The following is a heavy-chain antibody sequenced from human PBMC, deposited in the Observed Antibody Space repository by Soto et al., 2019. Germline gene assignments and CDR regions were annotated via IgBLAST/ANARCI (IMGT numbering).Heavy chain of an antibody. Sequence: SETLSLTCAVSIGSISSYYWSWIRQPPGKGLEWIGYIYYSGSTNYNPSLKSRVTILVDMSKNQFSLKLRSVTAADTAVYYCARLKNYDWDYYYGMDVWGQGTTVTVSS. D-gene: IGHD3-22*01. V-gene: IGHV4-59*01. J-gene: IGHJ6*02. CDR1: IGSISSYY. CDR2: IYYSGST. CDR3: ARLKNYDWDYYYGMDV.